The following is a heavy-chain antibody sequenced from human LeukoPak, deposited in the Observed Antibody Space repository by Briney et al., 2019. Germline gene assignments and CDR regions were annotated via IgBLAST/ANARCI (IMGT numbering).Heavy chain of an antibody. J-gene: IGHJ6*03. CDR3: ESTARVQKEAATDTDFYYYYYMHV. D-gene: IGHD6-13*01. V-gene: IGHV1-69*05. Sequence: SVRVSYRASGGTFNIYAMSWVRRARGQGREWMGGIIPIFGRANYAQKFEGRVTITKDESKSTAYMEVRSVRPGDTEVYLCESTARVQKEAATDTDFYYYYYMHVWGKGTTVTVSS. CDR1: GGTFNIYA. CDR2: IIPIFGRA.